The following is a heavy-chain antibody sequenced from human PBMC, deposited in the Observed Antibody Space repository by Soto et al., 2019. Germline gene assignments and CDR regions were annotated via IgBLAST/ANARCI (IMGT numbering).Heavy chain of an antibody. CDR2: ISAYNVNT. Sequence: QVQLVQSGAEVKKPGASVKVSCKASGYTFSSHGINWVRQAPGQGLEWMGWISAYNVNTNYPQQLQRRGTLTTDTSTSTASMELRSLRSDDTAVYYCARGTTVETGSYWGQGTLVTVSS. V-gene: IGHV1-18*01. CDR1: GYTFSSHG. D-gene: IGHD4-17*01. CDR3: ARGTTVETGSY. J-gene: IGHJ4*02.